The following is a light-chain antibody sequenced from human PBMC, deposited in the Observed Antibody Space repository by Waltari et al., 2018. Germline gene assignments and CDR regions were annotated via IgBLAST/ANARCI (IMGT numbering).Light chain of an antibody. CDR2: AAS. CDR3: QKYNSPPGT. V-gene: IGKV1-27*01. J-gene: IGKJ1*01. Sequence: DIQMTQSPSSLSASVGDRVTITCQASQDISNYLNWYQQKPRKAPKLLIYAASTLQSGVPSRFSGSGSGTDFTLTISSLQPEDVATYFCQKYNSPPGTFGQGTKVEIK. CDR1: QDISNY.